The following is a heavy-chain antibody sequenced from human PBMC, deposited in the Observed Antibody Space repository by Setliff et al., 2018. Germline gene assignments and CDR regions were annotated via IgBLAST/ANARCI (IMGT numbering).Heavy chain of an antibody. CDR1: GGSIRSGNDL. V-gene: IGHV4-30-4*01. Sequence: SEILSLTCTVSGGSIRSGNDLWSWLRQSPGKGLEWIAYISAYTGRAYYNPSLQSRAALSADTSKSQFSLRLTSVTAADTAVYYCAREVIDPVSSDAFDIWGQGRMVTVSS. D-gene: IGHD4-4*01. CDR2: ISAYTGRA. CDR3: AREVIDPVSSDAFDI. J-gene: IGHJ3*02.